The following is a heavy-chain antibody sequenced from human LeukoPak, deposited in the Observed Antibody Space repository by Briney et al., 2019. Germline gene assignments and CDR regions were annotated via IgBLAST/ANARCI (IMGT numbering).Heavy chain of an antibody. CDR2: IYWDDDK. D-gene: IGHD3-22*01. CDR3: AHRRSGYDWNHGDFDY. Sequence: SGPTLVXPTQTLTLTCSFSGFSLPTRPLGVGWIRQSPGKALEWLSVIYWDDDKRYNPSLRTRLTVTTATSKNQVVLIMTNMDPVDTATYYCAHRRSGYDWNHGDFDYWGQGTLVTVSS. CDR1: GFSLPTRPLG. J-gene: IGHJ4*02. V-gene: IGHV2-5*02.